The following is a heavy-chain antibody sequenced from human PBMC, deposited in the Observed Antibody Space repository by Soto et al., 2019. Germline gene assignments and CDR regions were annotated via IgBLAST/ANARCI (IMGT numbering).Heavy chain of an antibody. D-gene: IGHD4-17*01. J-gene: IGHJ6*03. CDR1: GVTVSSYW. Sequence: PWGSLRISCAACGVTVSSYWMHGVRQAPGKGLVWVSRINSDGSSTSYADSVKGRFTISRDNAKNTLYLQMNSLRAEDTAVYYCARDRGLSSDGDYLYYYYYMDVWGKGTTVTVSS. CDR3: ARDRGLSSDGDYLYYYYYMDV. V-gene: IGHV3-74*01. CDR2: INSDGSST.